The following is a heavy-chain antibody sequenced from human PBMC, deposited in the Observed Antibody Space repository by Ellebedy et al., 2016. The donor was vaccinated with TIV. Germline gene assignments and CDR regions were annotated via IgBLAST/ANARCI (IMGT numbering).Heavy chain of an antibody. CDR2: ITSKPYGGTT. CDR3: AKPADPNPGYSASWATYFDY. V-gene: IGHV3-49*03. J-gene: IGHJ4*02. CDR1: GFTFGDYG. Sequence: GESLKISCTTSGFTFGDYGMSWFRQAPGKGLEWVGLITSKPYGGTTKYAASVKGRFTISRDDSKSIAYLQMSSLKIEDTAVYYCAKPADPNPGYSASWATYFDYWGQGTLVTVSS. D-gene: IGHD6-13*01.